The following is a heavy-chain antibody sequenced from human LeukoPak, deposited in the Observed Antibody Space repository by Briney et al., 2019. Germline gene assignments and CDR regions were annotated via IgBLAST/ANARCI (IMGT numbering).Heavy chain of an antibody. CDR1: GYTFTSYA. D-gene: IGHD3-10*01. V-gene: IGHV1-3*01. Sequence: ASVKVSCKASGYTFTSYAMHWVRQAPGQRLEWMGWTNACTGNTKYSQKFHDRVTITTDTSASTAYMELSSLRSEDTAVYYCARARLTLTMVRGVIITSSRSWFDPWGQGTLVTVSS. CDR3: ARARLTLTMVRGVIITSSRSWFDP. CDR2: TNACTGNT. J-gene: IGHJ5*02.